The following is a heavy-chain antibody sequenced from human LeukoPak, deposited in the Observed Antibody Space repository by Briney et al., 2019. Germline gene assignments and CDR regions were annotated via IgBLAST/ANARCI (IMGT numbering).Heavy chain of an antibody. Sequence: GGSLRLSCAASGFTFSAYGMNWVRQAPGKGLEWVSAIGGSGATTYYADSVRGRFTISRDNAKNTLYLQMNSLRAEDTAVYYCAKGSVYGDYTPGAFDIWGQGTMVTVSS. CDR1: GFTFSAYG. CDR3: AKGSVYGDYTPGAFDI. J-gene: IGHJ3*02. D-gene: IGHD4-17*01. V-gene: IGHV3-23*01. CDR2: IGGSGATT.